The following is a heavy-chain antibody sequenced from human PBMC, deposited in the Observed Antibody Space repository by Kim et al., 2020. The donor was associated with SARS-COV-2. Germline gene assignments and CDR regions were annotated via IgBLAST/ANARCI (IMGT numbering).Heavy chain of an antibody. D-gene: IGHD4-4*01. CDR1: GFTFSTYW. CDR2: IDGDGGST. CDR3: TRDPDYSKGASFDD. V-gene: IGHV3-74*01. J-gene: IGHJ4*02. Sequence: GGSLRLSCAASGFTFSTYWMHWVRQAPGEGLEWVSRIDGDGGSTSYADSVKGRFTISTDNAKSTLYLQMNSLRAEDTAVYYCTRDPDYSKGASFDDWGQG.